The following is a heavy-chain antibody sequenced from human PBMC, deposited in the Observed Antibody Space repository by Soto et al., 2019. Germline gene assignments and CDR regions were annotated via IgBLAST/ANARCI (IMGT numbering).Heavy chain of an antibody. Sequence: PGGSLRLSCAASGFTFSNAWMSWVRQAPGKGLGWVGRIKNKTDGGATDYAAPGKGRFTISRDDSTNTLYLQMNSLKTEETPVYHCTTPPNTVTNFSYYYPGMDVWGQGTTVTASS. CDR3: TTPPNTVTNFSYYYPGMDV. CDR1: GFTFSNAW. CDR2: IKNKTDGGAT. J-gene: IGHJ6*02. D-gene: IGHD4-17*01. V-gene: IGHV3-15*01.